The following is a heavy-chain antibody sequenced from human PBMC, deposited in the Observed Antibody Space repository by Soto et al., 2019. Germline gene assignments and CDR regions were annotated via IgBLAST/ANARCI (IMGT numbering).Heavy chain of an antibody. CDR3: ARGSGGSSYYYYGMDV. Sequence: GASVKVSCKASGYTFTSYGINWVRQAPGQGLEWMGGIIPIFGTANYAQKFQGRVTITADESTSTAYMELSSLRSEDTAVYYCARGSGGSSYYYYGMDVWGQGTTVTVSS. CDR1: GYTFTSYG. CDR2: IIPIFGTA. D-gene: IGHD2-15*01. V-gene: IGHV1-69*13. J-gene: IGHJ6*02.